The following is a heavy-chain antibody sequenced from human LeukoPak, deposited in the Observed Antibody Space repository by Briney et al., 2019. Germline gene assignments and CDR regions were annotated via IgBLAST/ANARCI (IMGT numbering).Heavy chain of an antibody. V-gene: IGHV4-59*08. CDR1: GGSISSYY. J-gene: IGHJ4*02. CDR3: ARRTTGTGPFDY. CDR2: IYYRGST. D-gene: IGHD1-1*01. Sequence: SETLSLTCTVSGGSISSYYWSWIRQPPGKGLEWIAYIYYRGSTNYTPSLKSRVTISVDTSKNQFSPKLSSVTAADTAVYYCARRTTGTGPFDYWGQGTLVTVSS.